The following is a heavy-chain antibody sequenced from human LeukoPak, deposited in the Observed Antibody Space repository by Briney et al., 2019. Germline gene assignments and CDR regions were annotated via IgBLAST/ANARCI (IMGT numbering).Heavy chain of an antibody. Sequence: GGSLRLSCAVSGFTFSSYWMTWARQAPGKGLEWVAKIKEDGSGKYYVDSVKGRFTVSRDNVKNSLFLQMNSLRVEDTAAYYCARLHSAVYYGDAFDIWGQGTMVTVSS. CDR1: GFTFSSYW. J-gene: IGHJ3*02. CDR2: IKEDGSGK. V-gene: IGHV3-7*03. CDR3: ARLHSAVYYGDAFDI. D-gene: IGHD3-10*01.